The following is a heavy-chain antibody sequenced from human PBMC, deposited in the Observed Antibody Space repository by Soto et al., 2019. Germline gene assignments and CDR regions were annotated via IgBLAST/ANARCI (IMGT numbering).Heavy chain of an antibody. CDR2: IYYRGNT. CDR3: ARHPGYYDILTGYTTYYFDY. D-gene: IGHD3-9*01. Sequence: PSETLSLTCIVSGGSISNYYWSWIRQPPGKGLEWIGYIYYRGNTDYNPSLKSRVTISLDTPKNQFSLKLSSVTAADTAVYYCARHPGYYDILTGYTTYYFDYWGQGILVTVSS. J-gene: IGHJ4*02. V-gene: IGHV4-59*08. CDR1: GGSISNYY.